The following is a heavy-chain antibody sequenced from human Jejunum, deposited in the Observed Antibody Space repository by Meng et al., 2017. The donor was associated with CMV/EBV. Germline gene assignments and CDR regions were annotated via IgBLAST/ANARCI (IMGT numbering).Heavy chain of an antibody. CDR3: ARNYRGSGSYGTHGMDV. CDR2: INWNGGSS. Sequence: MHWVRQAPGKGLEWVSGINWNGGSSDYEDSVKGRFTISRDNAKNSLYLQMNGLRAEDTALYYCARNYRGSGSYGTHGMDVWGQGTTVTVSS. D-gene: IGHD3-10*01. V-gene: IGHV3-20*03. J-gene: IGHJ6*02.